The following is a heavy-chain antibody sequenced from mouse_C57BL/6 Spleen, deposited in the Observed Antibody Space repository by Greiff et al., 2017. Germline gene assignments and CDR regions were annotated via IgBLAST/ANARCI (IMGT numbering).Heavy chain of an antibody. J-gene: IGHJ2*01. V-gene: IGHV1-50*01. D-gene: IGHD3-3*01. CDR1: GYTFTSYW. CDR2: IDPSDSYT. Sequence: QVQLKQPGAELVKPGASVKLSCKASGYTFTSYWMQWVKQRPGQGLEWIGEIDPSDSYTNYNQKFKGKATLTVDTSSSTAYMQLSSLTSEDSAVYYCARKGDGYYFDYWGQGTTLTVSS. CDR3: ARKGDGYYFDY.